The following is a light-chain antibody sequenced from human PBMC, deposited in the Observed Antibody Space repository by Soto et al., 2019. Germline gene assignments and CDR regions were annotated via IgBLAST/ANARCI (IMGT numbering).Light chain of an antibody. Sequence: QSALTQPASVSGSPGQSITISCTGTSSDVGGYNHVSWYQQHPGKVPKLMIYDVSNRPSGVSNRFSGSKSGNTASLTISGLQPEDEADYYCSSYASGSTLVFGTGTKVTVL. CDR2: DVS. J-gene: IGLJ1*01. V-gene: IGLV2-14*01. CDR3: SSYASGSTLV. CDR1: SSDVGGYNH.